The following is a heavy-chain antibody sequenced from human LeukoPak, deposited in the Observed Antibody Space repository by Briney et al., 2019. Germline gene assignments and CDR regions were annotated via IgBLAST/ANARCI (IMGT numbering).Heavy chain of an antibody. V-gene: IGHV3-21*01. D-gene: IGHD4-23*01. CDR3: ARKSGGPDAFDI. Sequence: PGGSLRLSCAASGFTFSSHSMNWVRQAPGKGLEWVSSISSSSSYIYYADSVKGRFTISRDNAKNSLYLQMNSLRAEDTAVYYCARKSGGPDAFDIWGQGTMVTVSS. CDR1: GFTFSSHS. J-gene: IGHJ3*02. CDR2: ISSSSSYI.